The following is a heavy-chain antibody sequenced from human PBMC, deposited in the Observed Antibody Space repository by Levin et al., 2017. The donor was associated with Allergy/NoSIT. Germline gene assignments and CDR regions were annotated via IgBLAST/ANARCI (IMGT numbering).Heavy chain of an antibody. Sequence: HGESLKISCKASGYTFTGYYMHWVRQAPGQGLEWMGWINPNSGGTNYAQKFQGRVTMTRDTSISKAYMELSRLRSDDTAVYYCARVRKRGIAVAGIGYWGQGTLVTVSS. V-gene: IGHV1-2*02. CDR1: GYTFTGYY. J-gene: IGHJ4*02. CDR2: INPNSGGT. D-gene: IGHD6-19*01. CDR3: ARVRKRGIAVAGIGY.